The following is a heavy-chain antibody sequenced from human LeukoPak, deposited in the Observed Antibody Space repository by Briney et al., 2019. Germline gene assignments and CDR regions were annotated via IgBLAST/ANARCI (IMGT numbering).Heavy chain of an antibody. D-gene: IGHD4-17*01. V-gene: IGHV4-59*11. CDR2: ISYIGTT. J-gene: IGHJ3*02. CDR1: GDSFSSHY. CDR3: ARDLVTVTKGFDI. Sequence: SETLSLTCAVSGDSFSSHYWTWIRQAPGRGLEGIGYISYIGTTNYNPSLKSRVAISIDTSKNQFSLKLTSVTTADTAVYYCARDLVTVTKGFDIWGLGTMVSVSS.